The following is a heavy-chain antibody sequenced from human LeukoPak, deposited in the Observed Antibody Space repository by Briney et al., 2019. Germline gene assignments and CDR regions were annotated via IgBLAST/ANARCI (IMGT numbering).Heavy chain of an antibody. CDR3: AKGYSGYDQWRFDP. V-gene: IGHV3-23*01. Sequence: GGSLRLSCAASGFTFSSYAMSWVRQAPGKGLEWVSAISGSGGSTYYADSVKGRFTISSDDSKNTLYLQMNSLRAEDTAVYYCAKGYSGYDQWRFDPWGQGTLVTVSS. D-gene: IGHD5-12*01. CDR1: GFTFSSYA. CDR2: ISGSGGST. J-gene: IGHJ5*02.